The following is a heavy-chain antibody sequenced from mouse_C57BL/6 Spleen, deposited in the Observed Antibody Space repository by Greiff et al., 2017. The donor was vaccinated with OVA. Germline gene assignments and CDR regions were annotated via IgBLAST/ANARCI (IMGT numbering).Heavy chain of an antibody. CDR1: GYTFTSYG. Sequence: VKLLESGAELARPGASVKLSCKASGYTFTSYGISWVKQRTGQGLEWIGEIYPRSGNTYYNEKFKGKATLTADKSSSTAYMELRSLTSEDSAVYFCARRAQATYYYAMDYWGQGTSVTVSS. D-gene: IGHD3-2*02. CDR3: ARRAQATYYYAMDY. CDR2: IYPRSGNT. V-gene: IGHV1-81*01. J-gene: IGHJ4*01.